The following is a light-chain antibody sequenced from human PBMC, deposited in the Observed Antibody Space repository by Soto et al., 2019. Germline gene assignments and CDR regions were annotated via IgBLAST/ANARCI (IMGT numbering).Light chain of an antibody. CDR3: QQRSNWPPIT. CDR2: DSS. V-gene: IGKV3-11*01. J-gene: IGKJ5*01. Sequence: EIVLTQSPVTLSLSPGESATLSCRASQSVSAYLAWYQQKPGQAPRLLIYDSSTRATGIPARFSGSGSGTDFTLTISNLEPEDFAVYYCQQRSNWPPITFGQGTRLEIK. CDR1: QSVSAY.